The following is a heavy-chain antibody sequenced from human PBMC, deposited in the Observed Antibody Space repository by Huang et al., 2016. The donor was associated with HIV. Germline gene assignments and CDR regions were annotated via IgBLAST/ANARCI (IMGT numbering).Heavy chain of an antibody. D-gene: IGHD3-22*01. CDR1: GGSFSGYY. CDR3: ARRYNSRRDY. CDR2: INHSGNT. V-gene: IGHV4-34*02. J-gene: IGHJ4*02. Sequence: QVQLEQWGAGLLKASETLSLTCAVYGGSFSGYYWNWLRPAPGKGLEWVSEINHSGNTNYNPALKSRVNMSVDTSKSQFSLYLTSLSAADTGTYFCARRYNSRRDYWGRGTLVTVHS.